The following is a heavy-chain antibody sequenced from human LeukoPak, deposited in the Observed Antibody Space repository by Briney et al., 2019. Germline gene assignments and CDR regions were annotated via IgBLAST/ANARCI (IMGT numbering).Heavy chain of an antibody. V-gene: IGHV4-61*01. J-gene: IGHJ3*02. Sequence: PSETLSLTCTVSGGSVGSGSYYWSWIRQPPGKGLEWIGYIYYSGSTNYNPSLKSRVTISVDTSKNQFSLKLSSVTAADTAVYYCALGSIMGATDAFDIWGQGTMVTVSS. CDR2: IYYSGST. CDR3: ALGSIMGATDAFDI. D-gene: IGHD1-26*01. CDR1: GGSVGSGSYY.